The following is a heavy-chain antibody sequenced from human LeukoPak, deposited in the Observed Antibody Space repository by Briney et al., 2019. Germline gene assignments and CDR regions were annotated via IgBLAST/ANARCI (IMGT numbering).Heavy chain of an antibody. CDR2: LYYDGRT. D-gene: IGHD4-23*01. Sequence: SETLSLTCTVFGGSFNTNLYYWAWFRQPPGKGLEWIGSLYYDGRTYYNPSLKSRVTISVDTSKNQFSLKLSSVTAADTAVYYCARLTTVIRTDWFDPWGRGTLVTVSS. CDR1: GGSFNTNLYY. J-gene: IGHJ5*02. V-gene: IGHV4-39*01. CDR3: ARLTTVIRTDWFDP.